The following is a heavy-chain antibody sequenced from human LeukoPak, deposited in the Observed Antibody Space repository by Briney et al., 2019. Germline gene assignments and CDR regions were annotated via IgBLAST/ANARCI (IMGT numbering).Heavy chain of an antibody. CDR2: IKQDASEK. Sequence: PGGSLRLSCIASGFTLNNYWMSWVRQAPGKGLEWVANIKQDASEKFYVNSVKGRFTISRDNAKNSLYLQMKSLRAEDTAVYYCARYCSDGYCWSFDYWGQGILVTVSS. J-gene: IGHJ4*02. CDR3: ARYCSDGYCWSFDY. D-gene: IGHD2-15*01. CDR1: GFTLNNYW. V-gene: IGHV3-7*01.